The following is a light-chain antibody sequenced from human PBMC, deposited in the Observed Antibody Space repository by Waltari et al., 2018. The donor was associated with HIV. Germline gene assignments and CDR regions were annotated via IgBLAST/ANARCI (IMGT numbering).Light chain of an antibody. Sequence: EIVLTQSPGTLSLSPGERATLSCRASQSLSSSYLAWYQQKPGQAPRLLVYGASHRATDIPYRFSGSGSGTDFALTISRVEPEDFAVYYCQQYGSSPKTFGQETKLEIK. CDR1: QSLSSSY. CDR2: GAS. J-gene: IGKJ2*01. CDR3: QQYGSSPKT. V-gene: IGKV3-20*01.